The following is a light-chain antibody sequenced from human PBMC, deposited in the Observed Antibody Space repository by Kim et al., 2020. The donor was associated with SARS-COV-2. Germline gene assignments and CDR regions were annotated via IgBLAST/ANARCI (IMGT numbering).Light chain of an antibody. V-gene: IGLV3-9*01. Sequence: SYELTQPLSVSVAPGQTASITCGGNSFGRKNVHWYQQKPGQAPVLVIFRDNNRPPGIPERFSASTPGNTATLTISGAQAADEADYYCQVWDSDTYLFGSGTKVTVL. J-gene: IGLJ1*01. CDR2: RDN. CDR1: SFGRKN. CDR3: QVWDSDTYL.